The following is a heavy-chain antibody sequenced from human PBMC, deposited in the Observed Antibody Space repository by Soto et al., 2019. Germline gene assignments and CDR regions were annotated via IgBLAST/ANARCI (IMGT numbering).Heavy chain of an antibody. J-gene: IGHJ3*02. V-gene: IGHV3-23*01. CDR2: ISGSGGST. CDR1: GFTFSSYA. CDR3: AKDRSPSGSAENDAFDI. D-gene: IGHD5-12*01. Sequence: GGSLRLSCAASGFTFSSYAMSWVRQAPGKGLEWVSAISGSGGSTYYADSVKGRFTISRDNSKNTLYLQMNSLRAEDTAVYYCAKDRSPSGSAENDAFDIWGQGTMVTVSS.